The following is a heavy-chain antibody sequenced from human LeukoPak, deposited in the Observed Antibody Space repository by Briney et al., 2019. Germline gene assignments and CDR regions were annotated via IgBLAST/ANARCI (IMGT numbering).Heavy chain of an antibody. CDR3: ARGVTGGWYGDFQH. J-gene: IGHJ1*01. D-gene: IGHD6-19*01. CDR1: GGSINTYF. Sequence: PSETLSLTCTVSGGSINTYFWSWIRQPPGKGLEWIGCIYYSGSTNYNPSLKSRVTISVDTSKNQFSLKLSSVTAADTAVYYCARGVTGGWYGDFQHWGQGTLVTVSS. V-gene: IGHV4-59*01. CDR2: IYYSGST.